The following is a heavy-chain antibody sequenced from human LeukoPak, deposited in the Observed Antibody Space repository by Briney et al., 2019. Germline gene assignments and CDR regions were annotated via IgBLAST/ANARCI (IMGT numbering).Heavy chain of an antibody. V-gene: IGHV4-39*01. CDR1: GGSISSSSYY. CDR2: VHYSGGT. CDR3: ARRRSFGFSWTMGV. J-gene: IGHJ6*03. Sequence: SETLSLTCTVSGGSISSSSYYWGWIRQPPGKGLQWIGSVHYSGGTNYNPSLKSRVSISVDTSKNRFSLKVTSLTAADTAVYYCARRRSFGFSWTMGVWGKGITVTVSS. D-gene: IGHD5-18*01.